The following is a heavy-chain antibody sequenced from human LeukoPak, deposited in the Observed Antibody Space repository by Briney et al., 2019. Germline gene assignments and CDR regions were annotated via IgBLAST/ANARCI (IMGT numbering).Heavy chain of an antibody. J-gene: IGHJ4*02. CDR2: IKQDGSQE. V-gene: IGHV3-7*03. CDR3: ARDWGPLDF. CDR1: GFSASTYW. D-gene: IGHD7-27*01. Sequence: GGSLRLSCAASGFSASTYWMTWVRQAPGKGLEWVANIKQDGSQEDYVDSVKGRFTISRDNAKNSLYLQLNSLRADDTAVYYCARDWGPLDFWGQGTPVTVSS.